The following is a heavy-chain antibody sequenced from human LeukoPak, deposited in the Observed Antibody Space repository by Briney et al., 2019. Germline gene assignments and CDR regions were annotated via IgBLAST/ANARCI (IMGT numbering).Heavy chain of an antibody. CDR2: TSTRFGTI. J-gene: IGHJ4*02. CDR3: ATGGGSGWYFDY. CDR1: GFNFSSYT. D-gene: IGHD6-19*01. Sequence: PGGSLRLSCAASGFNFSSYTMNWVRQAPGKGLEWVSYTSTRFGTIYYADSVKGRFTISRDNAKNSLYLQMNSLRAEDTAVYYCATGGGSGWYFDYWGQGTLVTVSS. V-gene: IGHV3-48*01.